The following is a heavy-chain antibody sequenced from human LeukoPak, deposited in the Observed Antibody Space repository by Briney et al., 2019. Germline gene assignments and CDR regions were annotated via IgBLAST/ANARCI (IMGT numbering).Heavy chain of an antibody. Sequence: GGSLRLSCAASGFTFSSYWMHWVRQAPGKGPEWVANIKYDESEKFHVDSVRGRFTISRDNAKNSLYLQMNTLRVEDSAVYFCVRDSDGALDYWGQGIQVTVSS. CDR3: VRDSDGALDY. D-gene: IGHD4-17*01. J-gene: IGHJ4*02. CDR1: GFTFSSYW. V-gene: IGHV3-7*01. CDR2: IKYDESEK.